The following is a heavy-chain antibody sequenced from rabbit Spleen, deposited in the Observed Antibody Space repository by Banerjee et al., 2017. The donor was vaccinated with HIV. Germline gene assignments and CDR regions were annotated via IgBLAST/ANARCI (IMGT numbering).Heavy chain of an antibody. J-gene: IGHJ3*01. Sequence: QEQLVESGGGLVRPEGSLKLSCTASGFSFSNKAVMCWVRQAPGKGLQWIACINAVTGKAVYATWAKGRFTFSKTSTTVTLQMTSLTAADTATYFCTRDSGDWCFDVWGQGTLVTVS. CDR1: GFSFSNKAV. V-gene: IGHV1S45*01. D-gene: IGHD1-1*01. CDR3: TRDSGDWCFDV. CDR2: INAVTGKA.